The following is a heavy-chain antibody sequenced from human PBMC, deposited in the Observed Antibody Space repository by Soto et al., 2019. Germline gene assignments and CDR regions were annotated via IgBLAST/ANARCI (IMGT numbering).Heavy chain of an antibody. V-gene: IGHV1-3*01. Sequence: GASVKVSCQASGYTFTSYAMHWVRQAPGQRLEWMGWINAGNGNTKYSQKFQGRVTITRDTSASTAYMELSSLRSEDTAVYYCAWSRLLWFGELLSYYYGMDVWGQGTTVTV. CDR1: GYTFTSYA. D-gene: IGHD3-10*01. J-gene: IGHJ6*02. CDR3: AWSRLLWFGELLSYYYGMDV. CDR2: INAGNGNT.